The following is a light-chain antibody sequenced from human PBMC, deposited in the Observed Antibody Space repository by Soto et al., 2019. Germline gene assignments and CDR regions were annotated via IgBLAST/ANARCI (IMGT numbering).Light chain of an antibody. CDR1: SRDVGIYNY. CDR2: DVT. Sequence: QSALTPPRSVAGSPGQSVTVSCTGTSRDVGIYNYVSWYQQRPGTAPKVMIYDVTKRPSGVPDRFSGSKSANTASLTISGLQADDEADYYCCSYAGNYTLLFGGGTKVTVL. J-gene: IGLJ2*01. V-gene: IGLV2-11*01. CDR3: CSYAGNYTLL.